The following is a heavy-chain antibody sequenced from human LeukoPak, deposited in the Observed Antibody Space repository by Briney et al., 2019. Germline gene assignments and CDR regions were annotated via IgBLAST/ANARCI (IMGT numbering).Heavy chain of an antibody. CDR2: ISYDGSNK. Sequence: GGSLRLSCAASGFTFSDYAIHWVRQAPGKGLEWVAVISYDGSNKYYADSVKGRFTISRDNSKNTLYLQMNSLRAEDTAVYYCARGTRYYGMDVWGQGTTVTVSS. CDR1: GFTFSDYA. V-gene: IGHV3-30-3*01. J-gene: IGHJ6*02. CDR3: ARGTRYYGMDV.